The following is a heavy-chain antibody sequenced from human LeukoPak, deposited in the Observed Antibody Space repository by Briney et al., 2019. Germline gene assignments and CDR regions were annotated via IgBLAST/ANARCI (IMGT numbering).Heavy chain of an antibody. CDR3: ARANPPYYDSSGYYY. Sequence: ASVKVSCKASGYTFTSYDINWVRQATGQGLEWMGWMNPNSGNTGYAQKFQGRVTITRDTSASTAYMELSSLSSEDTAVYYCARANPPYYDSSGYYYWGQGTLVTVSS. CDR2: MNPNSGNT. V-gene: IGHV1-8*03. D-gene: IGHD3-22*01. J-gene: IGHJ4*02. CDR1: GYTFTSYD.